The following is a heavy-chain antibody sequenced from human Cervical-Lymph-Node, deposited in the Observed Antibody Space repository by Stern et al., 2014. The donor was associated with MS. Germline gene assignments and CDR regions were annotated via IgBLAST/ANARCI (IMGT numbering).Heavy chain of an antibody. V-gene: IGHV1-24*01. CDR1: GHPLTDLA. CDR3: ATDRGIK. D-gene: IGHD3-10*01. Sequence: QVQLVQSGAEVKKPGASVTVSCNVSGHPLTDLAMHWLRQLPTKGLEWMGNFDPEDGETGYAQKCQGRLTMTEDTSTGTAYMKLTALRSDDTAVYYWATDRGIKGGRGTLVTVSS. J-gene: IGHJ4*02. CDR2: FDPEDGET.